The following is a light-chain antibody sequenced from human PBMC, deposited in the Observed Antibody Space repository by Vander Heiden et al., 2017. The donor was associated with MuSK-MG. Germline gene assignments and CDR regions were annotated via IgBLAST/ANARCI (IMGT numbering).Light chain of an antibody. V-gene: IGKV2-28*01. Sequence: EIAMTQFRLPLPLTSGEPASISCRSSQSLLHSNGYNYLEWYLQKPGQSPQLLIYLGSNRASGVPDRFSGSGSGTDFTLKISRVEAEDVGVYYGMQYLQTPLTFGGGTKVEIK. CDR2: LGS. J-gene: IGKJ4*01. CDR3: MQYLQTPLT. CDR1: QSLLHSNGYNY.